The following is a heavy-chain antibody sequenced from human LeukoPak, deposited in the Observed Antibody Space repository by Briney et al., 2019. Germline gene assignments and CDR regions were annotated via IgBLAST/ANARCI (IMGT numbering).Heavy chain of an antibody. D-gene: IGHD5-12*01. J-gene: IGHJ4*02. CDR1: GYTFTGYY. V-gene: IGHV1-2*04. CDR2: INPNSGGT. Sequence: ASVKVSCKASGYTFTGYYMHWVRQAPGQGLEWMGWINPNSGGTNYAQKFQGWVTMTRNTSISTAYMELSRLRSDDTAVYYCARGARRDGYNPYGYWGQGTLVTVCS. CDR3: ARGARRDGYNPYGY.